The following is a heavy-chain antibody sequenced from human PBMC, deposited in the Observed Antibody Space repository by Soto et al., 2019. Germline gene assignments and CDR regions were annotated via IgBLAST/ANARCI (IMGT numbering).Heavy chain of an antibody. Sequence: ASVKVSCKASGYTFTSYYMTWVRQAPGQGLEWMGIINPSGGSTSYAQKFQGRVTMTRDTSTSTVYMELSSLRSEDTAVYYCARDYHDYYDSSGSPDYWGRGTLVTVSS. CDR2: INPSGGST. V-gene: IGHV1-46*01. CDR3: ARDYHDYYDSSGSPDY. D-gene: IGHD3-22*01. J-gene: IGHJ4*02. CDR1: GYTFTSYY.